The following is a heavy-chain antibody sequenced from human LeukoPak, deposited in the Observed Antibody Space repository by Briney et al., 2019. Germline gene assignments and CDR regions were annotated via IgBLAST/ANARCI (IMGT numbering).Heavy chain of an antibody. V-gene: IGHV3-30*03. J-gene: IGHJ4*02. Sequence: GGSLRLSCAASGFTFSSYGMHWVRQAPGKGLEWVAVISYDGSNKYYADSVKGRFTISRDNSKNTLYLQMNSLRAEDTAVYYCARDLLLQVDTAMASGDYWGQGTLVTVSS. D-gene: IGHD5-18*01. CDR2: ISYDGSNK. CDR1: GFTFSSYG. CDR3: ARDLLLQVDTAMASGDY.